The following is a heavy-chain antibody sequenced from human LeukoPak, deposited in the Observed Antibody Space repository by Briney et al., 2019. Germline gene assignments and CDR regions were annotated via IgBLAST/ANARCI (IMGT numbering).Heavy chain of an antibody. J-gene: IGHJ6*02. D-gene: IGHD3-22*01. CDR2: IYYSGST. Sequence: PSETLSLTCTVSGGSISSYYWSWIRQPPGKGLEWIGYIYYSGSTNYNPSLKSRVTISVDTSKNQFSLKLSSVTAADTAVYYCARLPPMILYGIDVWGQGTTVTVSS. CDR1: GGSISSYY. CDR3: ARLPPMILYGIDV. V-gene: IGHV4-59*08.